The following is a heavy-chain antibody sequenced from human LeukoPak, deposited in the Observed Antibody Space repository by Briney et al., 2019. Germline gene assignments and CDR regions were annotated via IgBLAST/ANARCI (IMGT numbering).Heavy chain of an antibody. CDR3: ARREYYYDSSGYPAGGMDV. J-gene: IGHJ6*04. CDR1: GGSISSYY. D-gene: IGHD3-22*01. CDR2: IYYSGST. V-gene: IGHV4-59*01. Sequence: PSETLSLTCTVSGGSISSYYWSWIRQPPGKGLEWIGYIYYSGSTNYNPSLKSRVTISVDTSKNQFSLKLSSVTAADTAVYYCARREYYYDSSGYPAGGMDVWGKGTTVTVSS.